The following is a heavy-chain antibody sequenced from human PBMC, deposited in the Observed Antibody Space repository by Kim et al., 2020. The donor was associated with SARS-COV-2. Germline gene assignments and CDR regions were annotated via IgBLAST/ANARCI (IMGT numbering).Heavy chain of an antibody. CDR1: GFTFSNYE. CDR2: TTTTGGVI. J-gene: IGHJ3*01. V-gene: IGHV3-48*03. D-gene: IGHD2-8*01. CDR3: ARELVSTGGDACDS. Sequence: GGSLRLSCVVSGFTFSNYEMNWYRQAPGKGLEWLSYTTTTGGVIFYADSLKGRFTTFRDNARNSLYLQMNSLMAEDTARYYCARELVSTGGDACDSWGQGTMVPVSS.